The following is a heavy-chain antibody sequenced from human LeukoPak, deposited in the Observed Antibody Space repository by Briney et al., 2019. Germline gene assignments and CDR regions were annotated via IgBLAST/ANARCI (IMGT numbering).Heavy chain of an antibody. Sequence: SVKVSCKASGGTFSSYAISWVRQAPGQGLEWMGGIIPIFGAANYAQKFQGRVTITADESTSTAYMELSSLRSEDTAVYYCARGRRGYSGHEHWYFDLWGRGTLVTVSS. CDR3: ARGRRGYSGHEHWYFDL. V-gene: IGHV1-69*13. CDR2: IIPIFGAA. CDR1: GGTFSSYA. D-gene: IGHD5-12*01. J-gene: IGHJ2*01.